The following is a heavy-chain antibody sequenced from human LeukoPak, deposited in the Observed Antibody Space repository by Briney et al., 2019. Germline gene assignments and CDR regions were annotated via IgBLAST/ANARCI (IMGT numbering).Heavy chain of an antibody. J-gene: IGHJ6*03. Sequence: GESLKISCKGSGYSFTSYWIGWVRQMPGKGLEWMGIIYPGDSDTRYSPSFQGQVTISADKSISTAYLQWSSLKASDTAMYYCARQSSGSYYPYYYYMDVWGKGTTVTVSS. D-gene: IGHD3-10*01. CDR3: ARQSSGSYYPYYYYMDV. V-gene: IGHV5-51*01. CDR1: GYSFTSYW. CDR2: IYPGDSDT.